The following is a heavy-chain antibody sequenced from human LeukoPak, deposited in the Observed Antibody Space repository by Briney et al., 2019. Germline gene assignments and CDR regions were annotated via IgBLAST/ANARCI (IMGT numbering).Heavy chain of an antibody. D-gene: IGHD3-3*01. V-gene: IGHV1-8*03. CDR3: AREAITIFGVVRTQTTTSPHRFDP. CDR2: MNPNSGNT. CDR1: GYTFTSYD. J-gene: IGHJ5*02. Sequence: GATVKVSCKASGYTFTSYDINWVRQATGQGLEWMGWMNPNSGNTGYAQKFQGRVTITRNTSISTVYMELSSLRSDDTAVYYCAREAITIFGVVRTQTTTSPHRFDPWGQGTLVTVSS.